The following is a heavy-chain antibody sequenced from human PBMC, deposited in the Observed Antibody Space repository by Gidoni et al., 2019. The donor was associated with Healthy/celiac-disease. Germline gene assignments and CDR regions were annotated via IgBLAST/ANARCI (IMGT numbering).Heavy chain of an antibody. CDR3: ARSPPRYYYDSSGNEYYFDY. D-gene: IGHD3-22*01. CDR1: GYSFTSYW. J-gene: IGHJ4*02. V-gene: IGHV5-51*01. CDR2: IYPGDSDT. Sequence: EVQLVQSGAEVNKPGESLTISCKGYGYSFTSYWIGWVRQMPGKGLEWMGTIYPGDSDTRYSPSFQGQVTISADKSISTAYLQWSSLKASDTAMYYCARSPPRYYYDSSGNEYYFDYWGQGTLVTVSS.